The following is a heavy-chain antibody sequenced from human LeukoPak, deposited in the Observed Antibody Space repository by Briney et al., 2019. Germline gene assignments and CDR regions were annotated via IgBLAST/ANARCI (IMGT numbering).Heavy chain of an antibody. CDR2: ISANNGKT. CDR3: ARDGYFDY. Sequence: ASVKVSCKASGYTFTSYGISWVRQAPGQGLEWMGWISANNGKTIYAQNLQGRVTMTTDTSTTTAYMELRSLRSDDTAVYFCARDGYFDYWGQGTLVTVSS. CDR1: GYTFTSYG. D-gene: IGHD6-13*01. V-gene: IGHV1-18*01. J-gene: IGHJ4*02.